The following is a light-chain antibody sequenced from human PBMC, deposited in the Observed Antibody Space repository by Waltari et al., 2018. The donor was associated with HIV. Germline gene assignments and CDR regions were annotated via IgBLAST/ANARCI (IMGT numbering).Light chain of an antibody. CDR3: NCRGNSGNQVL. V-gene: IGLV3-19*01. Sequence: SSELTQDPAVSVALGQKVMITCQGDRLRKHYASWYQQKPGQAPVLVFYGKDGRPSGIPDRFSGSSSGNTASLTITGAQAEDEADYYCNCRGNSGNQVLFGGGTQLTVL. J-gene: IGLJ2*01. CDR2: GKD. CDR1: RLRKHY.